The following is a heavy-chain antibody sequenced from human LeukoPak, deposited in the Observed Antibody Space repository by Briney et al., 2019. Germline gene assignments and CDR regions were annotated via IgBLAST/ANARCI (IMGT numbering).Heavy chain of an antibody. D-gene: IGHD1-26*01. J-gene: IGHJ4*02. Sequence: GGSLRLSCAASGFTVSSNYMSWVRQAPGTGLEWVSVIDSGGSTYYADSVKGRFTISRDNSKNTLYLQMNSLRAEDTAVYYCARGPIVGATLDYWGQGTLVTVSS. CDR3: ARGPIVGATLDY. V-gene: IGHV3-53*01. CDR2: IDSGGST. CDR1: GFTVSSNY.